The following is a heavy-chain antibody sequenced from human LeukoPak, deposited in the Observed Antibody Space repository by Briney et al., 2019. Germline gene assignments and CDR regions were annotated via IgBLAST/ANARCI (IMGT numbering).Heavy chain of an antibody. J-gene: IGHJ4*02. CDR1: GYTFTSYY. D-gene: IGHD3-22*01. CDR3: ARGVYYYDSSGYYYFYYFDY. Sequence: GASVKVSCKASGYTFTSYYMHWVRQAPGQGLEWMGIINPSGGSTSYAQKFQGRVTMTRDMSTSTVYMELSSLRSEGTAVYYCARGVYYYDSSGYYYFYYFDYWGQGTLVTVSS. V-gene: IGHV1-46*01. CDR2: INPSGGST.